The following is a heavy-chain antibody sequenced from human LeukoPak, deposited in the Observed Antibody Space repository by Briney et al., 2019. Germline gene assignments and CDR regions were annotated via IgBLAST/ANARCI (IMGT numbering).Heavy chain of an antibody. CDR3: ARSPTAINGYFDP. D-gene: IGHD2-2*01. J-gene: IGHJ5*02. CDR1: GFTFSSYA. CDR2: LSGGGGTI. Sequence: GGSLRLSCAASGFTFSSYAMNWVRQAPGKGLEWASVLSGGGGTIHYADSVKGRFTISRDNSKNTLFLQMNSLRAGDTAVYYCARSPTAINGYFDPWGQGTLVTVSS. V-gene: IGHV3-23*01.